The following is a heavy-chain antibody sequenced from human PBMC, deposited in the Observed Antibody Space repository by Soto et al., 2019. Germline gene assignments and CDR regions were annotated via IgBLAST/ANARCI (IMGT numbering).Heavy chain of an antibody. CDR3: ARDPVTDEAFDI. V-gene: IGHV1-3*05. CDR1: GYTFTSYA. CDR2: INAGNGNT. J-gene: IGHJ3*02. Sequence: QVQLVQSGAEEKKPGASVKVSCKASGYTFTSYAMHWVRQAPGQRLEWMGWINAGNGNTKYSQKFQGRVTITRDTSASTAYMELSSLRSEDTAVYYCARDPVTDEAFDIWGQGTMVTVSS. D-gene: IGHD4-4*01.